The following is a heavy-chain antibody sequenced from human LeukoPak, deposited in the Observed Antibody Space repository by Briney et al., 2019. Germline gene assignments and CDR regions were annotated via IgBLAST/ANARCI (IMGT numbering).Heavy chain of an antibody. Sequence: ASVKVSCKASGYTFTGYYMHWVRQAPGQGLEWMGWINPNSGGTNYAQKFQGRVTMTRDTSISTAYMKLSRLRSDDTAVYYCARGSDDFWSGYSPSYWGQGTLVTVSS. V-gene: IGHV1-2*02. J-gene: IGHJ4*02. CDR2: INPNSGGT. D-gene: IGHD3-3*01. CDR3: ARGSDDFWSGYSPSY. CDR1: GYTFTGYY.